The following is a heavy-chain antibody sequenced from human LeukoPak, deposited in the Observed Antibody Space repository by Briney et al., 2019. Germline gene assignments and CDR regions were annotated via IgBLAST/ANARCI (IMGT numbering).Heavy chain of an antibody. CDR2: IYYSGST. CDR3: ARDGAIQLERRGYYYGMDV. V-gene: IGHV4-59*01. CDR1: GGSISSYY. J-gene: IGHJ6*04. Sequence: SETLSLTCTVSGGSISSYYWSWIRQPPGKGLEWIGYIYYSGSTNYNPSLKSRVTISVDTSKNQFSLKLSSVTAADTAAYYCARDGAIQLERRGYYYGMDVWGKGTTVTVSS. D-gene: IGHD1-1*01.